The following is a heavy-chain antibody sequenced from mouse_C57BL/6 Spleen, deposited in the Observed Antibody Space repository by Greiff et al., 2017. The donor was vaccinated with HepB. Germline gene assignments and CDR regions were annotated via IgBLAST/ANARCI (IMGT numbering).Heavy chain of an antibody. CDR3: SKITTVGAPLAMDY. Sequence: QVQLQQPGAELVRPGASVKLSCKASGYTFTSYWMDWVKQRHGQGLEWIGNIYPSYRDTNYNQKFKDKATLTVDKSSSTAYMQLSSLTSEASAVYYGSKITTVGAPLAMDYWGQGTSVTVSS. CDR1: GYTFTSYW. V-gene: IGHV1-61*01. CDR2: IYPSYRDT. J-gene: IGHJ4*01. D-gene: IGHD1-1*01.